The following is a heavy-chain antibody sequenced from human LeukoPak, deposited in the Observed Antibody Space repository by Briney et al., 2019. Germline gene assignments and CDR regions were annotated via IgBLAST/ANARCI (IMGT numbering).Heavy chain of an antibody. D-gene: IGHD3-22*01. CDR3: TRGYDTGRYSYDMDV. J-gene: IGHJ6*02. CDR2: MNPNNGDT. Sequence: ASVKVSRKASGYAFDYYGITWVRPAPGQGLEWMGWMNPNNGDTGYAQKFQGRVTMTRNTSVSTAYMELSSLRSEDTAVYYCTRGYDTGRYSYDMDVWGQGTTVIVSS. CDR1: GYAFDYYG. V-gene: IGHV1-8*02.